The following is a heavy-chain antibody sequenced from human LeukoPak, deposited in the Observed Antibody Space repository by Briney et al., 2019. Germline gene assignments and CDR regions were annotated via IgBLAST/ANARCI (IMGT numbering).Heavy chain of an antibody. CDR2: ISLGVGST. CDR1: GYTFTTYY. CDR3: ATSSIAARDPRKNAFDI. V-gene: IGHV1-46*01. J-gene: IGHJ3*02. D-gene: IGHD6-6*01. Sequence: ASVKVSCKASGYTFTTYYMYWVRQAPGQGLEWMGIISLGVGSTSYAQKFQGRITMTRDMSTSTVYMDLSSLRSEDTAVYYCATSSIAARDPRKNAFDIWGQGTMVTVSS.